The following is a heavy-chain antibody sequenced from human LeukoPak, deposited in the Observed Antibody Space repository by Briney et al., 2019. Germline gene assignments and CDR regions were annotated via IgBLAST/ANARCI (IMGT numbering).Heavy chain of an antibody. CDR3: ARESRDFWSGYYPIKGGWFDP. CDR1: GGSISSGNLY. V-gene: IGHV4-39*07. CDR2: VYHSGGT. J-gene: IGHJ5*02. Sequence: SETLSLTCTVSGGSISSGNLYWNWIRQSPDKGLEWLGNVYHSGGTNYNPSLKSRVTISVDTSKNQFSLKLSSVTAADTAVYYCARESRDFWSGYYPIKGGWFDPWGQGTLVTVSS. D-gene: IGHD3-3*01.